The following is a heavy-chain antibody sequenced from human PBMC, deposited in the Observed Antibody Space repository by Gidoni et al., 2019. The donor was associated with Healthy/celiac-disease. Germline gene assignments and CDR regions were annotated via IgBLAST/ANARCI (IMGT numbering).Heavy chain of an antibody. V-gene: IGHV3-53*01. J-gene: IGHJ6*02. CDR2: IYSGGST. CDR1: GFTVSSNY. CDR3: ASAVVVAATDYYYYGMDV. Sequence: EVQLVESGGGLIQPGGSLRRSCAASGFTVSSNYMSWVRQATGKGVEWVSVIYSGGSTNDADSVKGRVTISRDNSKNTLYLQMNSLRAEDTSVYYCASAVVVAATDYYYYGMDVWGQGTTVTVSS. D-gene: IGHD2-15*01.